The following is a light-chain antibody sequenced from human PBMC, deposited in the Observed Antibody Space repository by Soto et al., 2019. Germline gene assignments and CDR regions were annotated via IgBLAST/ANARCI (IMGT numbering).Light chain of an antibody. J-gene: IGKJ2*01. V-gene: IGKV3-20*01. CDR3: QEYGSSSYT. CDR2: AAS. Sequence: ELVLTQSPGTLPLSPGERATLSCRASPSISSSYLAWYQQKPGQAPRLLIYAASSRATGIPDRFSGSGSGTDFSLNISRLETEEFAVYYWQEYGSSSYTCGQGTQLEIK. CDR1: PSISSSY.